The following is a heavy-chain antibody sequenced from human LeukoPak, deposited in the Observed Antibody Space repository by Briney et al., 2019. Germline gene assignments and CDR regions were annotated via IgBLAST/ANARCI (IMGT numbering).Heavy chain of an antibody. CDR3: AKCPKWPQGYYYDSSGHYYFDY. Sequence: PGGSLRLSCAASGFTFSSYAMSWVRQAPGKGLEWVSAISGSGGSTYYADSVKGRFTISRDNSKNTLYLQMNSLRAEDTAVYYCAKCPKWPQGYYYDSSGHYYFDYWGQGTLVTVSS. V-gene: IGHV3-23*01. CDR2: ISGSGGST. J-gene: IGHJ4*02. CDR1: GFTFSSYA. D-gene: IGHD3-22*01.